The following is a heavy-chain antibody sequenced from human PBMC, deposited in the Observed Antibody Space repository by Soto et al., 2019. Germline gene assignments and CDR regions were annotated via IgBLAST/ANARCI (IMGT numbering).Heavy chain of an antibody. CDR3: AKRSRYYDFWSGYLYY. V-gene: IGHV3-23*01. J-gene: IGHJ4*02. Sequence: EVQLLESGGGLVQPGGSLRLSCAASGFTFSSYAMSWVRQAPGKGLEWVSAISGSGGSTYYADSVKGRFTISRDNSKNTLYLQMNSLRAEDTAVYYCAKRSRYYDFWSGYLYYWGQGTLVTVSS. CDR2: ISGSGGST. D-gene: IGHD3-3*01. CDR1: GFTFSSYA.